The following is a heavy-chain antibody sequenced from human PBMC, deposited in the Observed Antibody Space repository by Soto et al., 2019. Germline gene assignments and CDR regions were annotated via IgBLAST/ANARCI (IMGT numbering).Heavy chain of an antibody. CDR2: TSNSGST. CDR3: ASGGGSTKVDY. J-gene: IGHJ4*02. CDR1: GGSITSSGYY. D-gene: IGHD3-16*01. Sequence: QVQLQESGPGLVKPSQTLSLTCTVSGGSITSSGYYWSWIRQHPGEGLEWIGFTSNSGSTSYNPSLKSRVTISVDTSSNQFTLNLKSVTAAETAVYYCASGGGSTKVDYWGQGTLVTVSP. V-gene: IGHV4-31*03.